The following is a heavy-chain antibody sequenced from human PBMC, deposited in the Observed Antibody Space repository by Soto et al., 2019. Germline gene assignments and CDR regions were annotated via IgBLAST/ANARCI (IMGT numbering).Heavy chain of an antibody. D-gene: IGHD3-3*01. CDR2: IYWDDDK. Sequence: QITLNESGPTVVRPTETPTLTCRFSGFSLTTSGVGVGWIRQSPGKAPEWLALIYWDDDKRYSASLKSRLTITKDTSKNQVVLTVSDLDPTDTATYYCAHRVLRTVFGLVTTTAIYFDFWGQGTPVAVSS. CDR1: GFSLTTSGVG. CDR3: AHRVLRTVFGLVTTTAIYFDF. J-gene: IGHJ4*02. V-gene: IGHV2-5*02.